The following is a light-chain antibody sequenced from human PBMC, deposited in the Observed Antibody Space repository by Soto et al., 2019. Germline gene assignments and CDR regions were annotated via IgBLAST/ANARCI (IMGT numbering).Light chain of an antibody. CDR1: QSISDY. V-gene: IGKV1-39*01. J-gene: IGKJ3*01. Sequence: DIQMTQSPSSLSASVGDRVAITCRATQSISDYLNWYQQKPGRALKLLIYGASNLQSGVPSRFSGSGSGTDFTLTIVGVHPEAFGIHYCHQSYSSPVTFGPGTKVDVK. CDR2: GAS. CDR3: HQSYSSPVT.